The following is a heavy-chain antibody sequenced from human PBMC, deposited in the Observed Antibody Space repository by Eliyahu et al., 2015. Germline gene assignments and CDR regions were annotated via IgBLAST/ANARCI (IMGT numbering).Heavy chain of an antibody. D-gene: IGHD4-23*01. J-gene: IGHJ3*02. CDR3: ARSLYGGNSFGAFDI. Sequence: QVQLQESGPGLVKPSQTLSLTCXVSGXSFSSGGYYWSWIRQHPGKGLEWIGYIYYSGSTYYNPSLKSRVTISVDTSKNQFSLKLTSVTAADTAVYYCARSLYGGNSFGAFDIWGQGTMLTVSS. V-gene: IGHV4-31*03. CDR2: IYYSGST. CDR1: GXSFSSGGYY.